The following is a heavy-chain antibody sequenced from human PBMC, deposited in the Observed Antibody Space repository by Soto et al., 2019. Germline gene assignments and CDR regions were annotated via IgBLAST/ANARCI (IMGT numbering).Heavy chain of an antibody. D-gene: IGHD4-17*01. CDR2: ISDDGSRK. CDR3: TRADLTVTLSVFDP. V-gene: IGHV3-30-3*01. CDR1: GFIFSSYA. Sequence: QVQLVESGGGVVQPGRSLRLSCAASGFIFSSYAMHWVRQAPGKGLEWVALISDDGSRKYYADSVKGRFTISRDNSKNTLYLQMNSLSAEDTAVYYCTRADLTVTLSVFDPWGQGTLVTVSS. J-gene: IGHJ5*02.